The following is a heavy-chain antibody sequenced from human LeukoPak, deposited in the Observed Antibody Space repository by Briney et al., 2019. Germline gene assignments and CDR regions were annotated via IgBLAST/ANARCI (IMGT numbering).Heavy chain of an antibody. V-gene: IGHV1-24*01. J-gene: IGHJ3*02. Sequence: ASVKVSCKASGYTFTSYYMHWVRQAPGQGLEWMGGFDPEDGETIYAQKFQGRVTMTEDTSTDTAYMELSSLRSEDTAVYYCAVQYQLSNDAFDIWGQGTMVTVSS. CDR2: FDPEDGET. CDR3: AVQYQLSNDAFDI. CDR1: GYTFTSYY. D-gene: IGHD2-2*01.